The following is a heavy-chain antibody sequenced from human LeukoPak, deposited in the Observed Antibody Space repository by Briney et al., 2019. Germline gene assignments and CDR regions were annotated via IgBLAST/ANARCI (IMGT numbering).Heavy chain of an antibody. CDR3: ARSRSGYSYEHGAFEI. J-gene: IGHJ3*02. CDR2: INHSGST. D-gene: IGHD5-18*01. Sequence: PSETLSLTCTVSGGSISSGGYYWNWIRQPPGKGLEWIGEINHSGSTNYNPSLKSRVTISVDTSKNQFSLKLSSVTAADTAVYYCARSRSGYSYEHGAFEIWGQGTMVTVSS. V-gene: IGHV4-61*08. CDR1: GGSISSGGYY.